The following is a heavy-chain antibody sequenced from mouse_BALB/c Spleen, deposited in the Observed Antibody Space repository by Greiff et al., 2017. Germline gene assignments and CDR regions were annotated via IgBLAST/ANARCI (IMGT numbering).Heavy chain of an antibody. CDR2: FYPGSGSI. CDR1: GYTFTEYI. J-gene: IGHJ3*01. CDR3: ARHEDPPDNGSWFAY. V-gene: IGHV1-62-2*01. D-gene: IGHD2-2*01. Sequence: VQLQQSGAGLVKPGASVKLSCTASGYTFTEYIIHWVKQRSGQGLEWMGWFYPGSGSIKYNEKFKDKATLTADKSSSTVYMELSRLTSEHYAVYFCARHEDPPDNGSWFAYWGQGTLVTVSA.